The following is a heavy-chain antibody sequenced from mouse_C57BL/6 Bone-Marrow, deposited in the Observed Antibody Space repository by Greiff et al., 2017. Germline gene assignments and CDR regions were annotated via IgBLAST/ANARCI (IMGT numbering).Heavy chain of an antibody. CDR3: ARHYYGSFGY. J-gene: IGHJ2*01. V-gene: IGHV7-3*01. D-gene: IGHD1-1*01. CDR1: GFTFTDYY. CDR2: IRNKANGYTT. Sequence: EVQVVESGGGLVQPGGSLSLSCAASGFTFTDYYMSWVRQPPGKALEWLGFIRNKANGYTTEYSASVKGRFTISRDNSQSILYLQMNALRAEDSATYYGARHYYGSFGYWGQGTTLTVSS.